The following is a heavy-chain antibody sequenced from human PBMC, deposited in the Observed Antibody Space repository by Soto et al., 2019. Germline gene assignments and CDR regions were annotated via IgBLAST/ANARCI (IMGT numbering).Heavy chain of an antibody. Sequence: QVQLQQWGAGLLKPSETLSLTCAVYGGSFSGFYSSWIRQPPGKGLEWIGEINHSGSTNYNPSLKSRVTISADTSKNQFSLQLSSVTAADTAVYYCVSKLGSCTGGSCNWYFDLWGRGTLVTVSS. V-gene: IGHV4-34*01. CDR1: GGSFSGFY. CDR3: VSKLGSCTGGSCNWYFDL. CDR2: INHSGST. J-gene: IGHJ2*01. D-gene: IGHD2-15*01.